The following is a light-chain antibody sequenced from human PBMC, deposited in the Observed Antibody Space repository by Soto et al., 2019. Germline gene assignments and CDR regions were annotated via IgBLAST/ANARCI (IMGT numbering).Light chain of an antibody. V-gene: IGKV3-11*01. J-gene: IGKJ4*01. CDR3: QQRTDWPLT. Sequence: ETVLTQSPATLSLSPGQRATFSCRASQSVGSYLAWYQKKPGQAPRLLIYDASNRATGIPARFSGSGSGTDFTLTITSLEPEDFAVYFCQQRTDWPLTFGGGTKLEI. CDR2: DAS. CDR1: QSVGSY.